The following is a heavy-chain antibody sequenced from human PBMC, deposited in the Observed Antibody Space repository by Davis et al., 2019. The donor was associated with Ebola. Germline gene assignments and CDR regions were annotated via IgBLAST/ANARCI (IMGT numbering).Heavy chain of an antibody. CDR1: GGSFSGYY. Sequence: SETLSLTCAVYGGSFSGYYWTWIRQSPGKGLEWIGEVNQSGGASYNPSLKSRVTISVDTSKNQFSLKLSSVTAADTAVYYCARGGEKYYDYVWGSYHNWFDPWGQGTLVTVSS. J-gene: IGHJ5*02. CDR2: VNQSGGA. CDR3: ARGGEKYYDYVWGSYHNWFDP. V-gene: IGHV4-34*01. D-gene: IGHD3-16*01.